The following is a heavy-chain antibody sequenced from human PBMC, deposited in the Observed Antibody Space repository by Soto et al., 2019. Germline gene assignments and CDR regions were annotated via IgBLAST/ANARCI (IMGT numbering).Heavy chain of an antibody. Sequence: HVQLVQSGAEVKKPGASVKVSCKASGYTFFNYGVTWVRQAPGQGLEWMGWISVYNGNTNYAQKLQGRVTLTTDISTSTAYMELRSLTSDETAVYYCARDSLSGTDAFDIWGQGTMVTVSS. J-gene: IGHJ3*02. CDR1: GYTFFNYG. V-gene: IGHV1-18*01. CDR3: ARDSLSGTDAFDI. D-gene: IGHD1-26*01. CDR2: ISVYNGNT.